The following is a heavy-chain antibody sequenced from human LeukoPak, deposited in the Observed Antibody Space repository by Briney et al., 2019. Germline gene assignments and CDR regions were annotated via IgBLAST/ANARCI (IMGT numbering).Heavy chain of an antibody. Sequence: ASVKVSCKASVYTFTSYDINWVRQAPGQGLEWMGWMNPNSGNTGYAQKFQGRVTMTRNTSISTAYMELSSLRSEDTAVYYRASFDIAVAGTLDYWGQGTLVTVSS. CDR1: VYTFTSYD. D-gene: IGHD6-19*01. V-gene: IGHV1-8*01. J-gene: IGHJ4*02. CDR3: ASFDIAVAGTLDY. CDR2: MNPNSGNT.